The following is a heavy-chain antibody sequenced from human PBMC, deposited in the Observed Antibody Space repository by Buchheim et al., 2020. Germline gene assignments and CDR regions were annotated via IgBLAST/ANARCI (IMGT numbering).Heavy chain of an antibody. V-gene: IGHV1-8*01. CDR1: GYTFTSYD. CDR3: AKTWRAVAGINYYYYYYMDV. Sequence: QVQLVQSGAEVKKPGASVKVSCKASGYTFTSYDINWVRQATGQGLEWMGWMNPNSGNTGYAQKFQGRVTMTRNTSISTAYMELSSLRSEDTAVYYCAKTWRAVAGINYYYYYYMDVWGKGTT. CDR2: MNPNSGNT. D-gene: IGHD6-19*01. J-gene: IGHJ6*03.